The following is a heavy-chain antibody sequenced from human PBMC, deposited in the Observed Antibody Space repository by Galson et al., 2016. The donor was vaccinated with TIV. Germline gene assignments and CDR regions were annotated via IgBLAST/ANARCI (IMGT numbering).Heavy chain of an antibody. CDR1: GYTFTIYA. CDR2: INAGNGNT. D-gene: IGHD2-21*02. V-gene: IGHV1-3*01. CDR3: ARPPYCGGDCYKYDY. J-gene: IGHJ4*02. Sequence: SVKVSCKASGYTFTIYAVHWVRQAPGQRLEWMGWINAGNGNTKFSQKFQGRVTIIRDTSASTVYMELSSLRSEDTAVYYCARPPYCGGDCYKYDYWGQGTLVIVSS.